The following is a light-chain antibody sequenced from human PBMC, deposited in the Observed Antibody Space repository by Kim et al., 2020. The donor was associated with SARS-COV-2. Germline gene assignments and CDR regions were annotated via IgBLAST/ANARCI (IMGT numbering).Light chain of an antibody. Sequence: SASRGDRVTGTCRAKQSISSWLAWYQQKPGKAPKLLIYKASSLESGVPSRFSGSGSGTEFSLTISSLQPDDCATYCCQQYNSYLYTFGQGTKLEIK. J-gene: IGKJ2*01. V-gene: IGKV1-5*03. CDR1: QSISSW. CDR2: KAS. CDR3: QQYNSYLYT.